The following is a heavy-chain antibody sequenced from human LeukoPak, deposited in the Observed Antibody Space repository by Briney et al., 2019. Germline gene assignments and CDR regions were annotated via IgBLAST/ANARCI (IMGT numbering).Heavy chain of an antibody. Sequence: ASVKVSCKASGYTFTSYAMHWVRQAPGQRLEWMGWINAGNGNTKYSQKSQGRVTITRDTSTSTAYMELRSLRSDDTAVYYCARDVCRWLQFCVSGGERFDYWGQGTLVTVSS. CDR1: GYTFTSYA. CDR3: ARDVCRWLQFCVSGGERFDY. V-gene: IGHV1-3*01. CDR2: INAGNGNT. J-gene: IGHJ4*02. D-gene: IGHD5-24*01.